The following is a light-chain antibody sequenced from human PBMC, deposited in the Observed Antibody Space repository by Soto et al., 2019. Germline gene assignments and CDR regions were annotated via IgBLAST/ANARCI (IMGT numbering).Light chain of an antibody. V-gene: IGKV3-20*01. J-gene: IGKJ1*01. CDR2: GAS. CDR1: QSVSNNY. Sequence: EIVLTQCPGTLSLSPGERATLSGRASQSVSNNYLAWYQQQPGQPPRLLIYGASNRATGIPDRISGSGSGTDFTLTISRLEPEDFAVYYCQQYGSSGTFGQGTKVDI. CDR3: QQYGSSGT.